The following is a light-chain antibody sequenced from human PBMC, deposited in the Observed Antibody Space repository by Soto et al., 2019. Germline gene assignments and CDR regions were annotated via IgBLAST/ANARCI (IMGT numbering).Light chain of an antibody. J-gene: IGLJ7*01. CDR1: SSNSGSNT. CDR2: SNN. Sequence: QSVRTQPPSASGTPGLRVTISCSGSSSNSGSNTVNWYQQLPGTAPKLLIYSNNQRPSGVPDRFSGSKSGTSASLAISGLQSEDEADYYCAAWDDSLNGHAVFGGGTQLTVL. V-gene: IGLV1-44*01. CDR3: AAWDDSLNGHAV.